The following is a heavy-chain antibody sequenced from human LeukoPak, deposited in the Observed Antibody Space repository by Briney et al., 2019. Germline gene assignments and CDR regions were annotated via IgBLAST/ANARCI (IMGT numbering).Heavy chain of an antibody. CDR3: AGYNCSSTSCYTGGLDY. D-gene: IGHD2-2*02. CDR1: GFTFSSYA. CDR2: ISGSGRST. Sequence: PGGSLRLSCAASGFTFSSYAMSWVRQAPGKGLEWVSAISGSGRSTYYADSVKGRFTIFRDNSENTLYLQMNSLRAEDTAIYYCAGYNCSSTSCYTGGLDYWGQGTLVTVSS. J-gene: IGHJ4*02. V-gene: IGHV3-23*01.